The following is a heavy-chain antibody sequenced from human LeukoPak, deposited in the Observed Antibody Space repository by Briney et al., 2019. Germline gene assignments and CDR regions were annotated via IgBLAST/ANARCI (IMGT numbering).Heavy chain of an antibody. CDR1: GGSFSGYY. J-gene: IGHJ4*02. Sequence: SETLSLTCAVYGGSFSGYYWSWIRQPPGKGLEWIGEINHSGSTNYNPSLKSRVTISVDTSKNQFSLKLSSVTAADAAVYYCARRYYDSSGYYYWGQGTLVTVSS. CDR3: ARRYYDSSGYYY. D-gene: IGHD3-22*01. V-gene: IGHV4-34*01. CDR2: INHSGST.